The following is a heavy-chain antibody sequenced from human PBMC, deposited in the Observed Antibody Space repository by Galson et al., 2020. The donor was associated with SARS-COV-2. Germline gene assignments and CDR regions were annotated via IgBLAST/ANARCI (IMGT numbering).Heavy chain of an antibody. J-gene: IGHJ3*02. CDR2: ISGSGGST. V-gene: IGHV3-23*01. CDR3: AKALSMGHIVVVIAIHDAFDI. Sequence: GESLKISCAASGFTFSSYAMSWVRQAPGKGLEWVSAISGSGGSTYYADSVKGRFTISRDNSKNTLYLQMNSLRAEDTAVYYCAKALSMGHIVVVIAIHDAFDIWGQGTMVTVSS. CDR1: GFTFSSYA. D-gene: IGHD2-21*01.